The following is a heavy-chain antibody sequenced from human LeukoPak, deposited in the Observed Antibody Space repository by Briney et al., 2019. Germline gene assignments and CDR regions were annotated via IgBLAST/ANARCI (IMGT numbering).Heavy chain of an antibody. V-gene: IGHV4-30-4*01. Sequence: SETLSLTCSLSGGSISVGDYYWSWIRQAPGRALEWIGFFRYSGNSYYNPSLKSRVTISVDASKNQFALKLRSVTAADTAVYFCAKAGWRGGGTFNEFDPWGQGILVTVSS. CDR1: GGSISVGDYY. J-gene: IGHJ5*02. CDR3: AKAGWRGGGTFNEFDP. CDR2: FRYSGNS. D-gene: IGHD3-16*01.